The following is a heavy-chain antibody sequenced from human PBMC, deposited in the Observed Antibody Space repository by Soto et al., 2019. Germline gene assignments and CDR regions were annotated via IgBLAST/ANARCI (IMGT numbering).Heavy chain of an antibody. CDR3: ARGTYYNRSGHYYGEDWFDP. CDR1: GFTFSNYW. J-gene: IGHJ5*02. V-gene: IGHV3-74*01. D-gene: IGHD3-22*01. Sequence: EVQLVESGGGLVQPGGSLRLSCAASGFTFSNYWMHWVRQAPGKGLVWVSRINTDESSTNYADSVKGRFTISRDNAKNTLYLQMNSLRAEDTAMYYCARGTYYNRSGHYYGEDWFDPWGQGTLVTVSS. CDR2: INTDESST.